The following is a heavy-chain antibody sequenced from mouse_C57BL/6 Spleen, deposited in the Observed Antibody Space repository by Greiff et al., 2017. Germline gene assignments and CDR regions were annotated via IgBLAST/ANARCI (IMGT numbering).Heavy chain of an antibody. J-gene: IGHJ4*01. Sequence: VQLQQPGAELVKPGASVKLSCKASGYTFTSYWMHWVKQRPGQGLEWIGMIHPNSGSTNYNEKFKSKATLTVDKSSSTAYMQLSSLTSEDSAVYYGARRGSNPYYAMDYWGQGTSVTVSS. CDR2: IHPNSGST. CDR3: ARRGSNPYYAMDY. D-gene: IGHD2-5*01. V-gene: IGHV1-64*01. CDR1: GYTFTSYW.